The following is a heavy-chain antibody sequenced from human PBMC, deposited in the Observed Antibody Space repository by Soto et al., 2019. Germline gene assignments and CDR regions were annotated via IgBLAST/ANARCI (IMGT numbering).Heavy chain of an antibody. D-gene: IGHD2-8*01. Sequence: ASVKVSCKASGYTFTGYYMHWVRQAPGQGLEWMGWINPNSGGTNYVQKFQGRVTMTRDTSISTASMELTRLTSDDTAIYYCARGDSTDCSNGVCSFFYNHDMDVWGQGTTVTVSS. CDR3: ARGDSTDCSNGVCSFFYNHDMDV. CDR1: GYTFTGYY. V-gene: IGHV1-2*02. J-gene: IGHJ6*02. CDR2: INPNSGGT.